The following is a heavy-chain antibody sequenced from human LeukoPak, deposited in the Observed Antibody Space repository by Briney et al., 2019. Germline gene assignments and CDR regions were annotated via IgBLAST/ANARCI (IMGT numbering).Heavy chain of an antibody. CDR3: ARGGGATRFDY. Sequence: SVKVSCKASGGTFSSYAISWVRQAPGQGLEWMGRIIPILGIANYAQKFQGRVTITADKSTSTAYMELSSLRSEDTAAYYCARGGGATRFDYWGQGTLVTVSS. J-gene: IGHJ4*02. V-gene: IGHV1-69*04. D-gene: IGHD1-26*01. CDR2: IIPILGIA. CDR1: GGTFSSYA.